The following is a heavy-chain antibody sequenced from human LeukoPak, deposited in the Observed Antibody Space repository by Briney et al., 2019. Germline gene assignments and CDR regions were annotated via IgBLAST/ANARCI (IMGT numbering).Heavy chain of an antibody. Sequence: SPSETLSLTCAVYGGSFSGYYWSWLRQPPGKGLEWIGEINHSGSTNYNPSLKSRITISVDTSKNQFSLKLISVTAADTAVYYCARVRLTIFGVVSLYFDYWGQGTLVTVSS. V-gene: IGHV4-34*01. CDR2: INHSGST. J-gene: IGHJ4*02. CDR3: ARVRLTIFGVVSLYFDY. D-gene: IGHD3-3*01. CDR1: GGSFSGYY.